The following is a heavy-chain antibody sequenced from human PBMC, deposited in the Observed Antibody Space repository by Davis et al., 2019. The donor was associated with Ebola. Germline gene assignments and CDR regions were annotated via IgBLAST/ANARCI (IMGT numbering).Heavy chain of an antibody. CDR1: GGSISSYY. CDR3: ARGGRWLQFWHPRHNWFDP. CDR2: IYYSGST. Sequence: PSETLSLTCTVSGGSISSYYWSWIRQPPGKGLEWIGYIYYSGSTNYNPSLKRRVTISVDTSKNQFSLKLSSVTAADTAVYYCARGGRWLQFWHPRHNWFDPWGQGTLVTVSS. D-gene: IGHD5-24*01. V-gene: IGHV4-59*01. J-gene: IGHJ5*02.